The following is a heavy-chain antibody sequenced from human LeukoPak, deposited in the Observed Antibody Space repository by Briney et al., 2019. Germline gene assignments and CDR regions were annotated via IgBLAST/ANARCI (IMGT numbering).Heavy chain of an antibody. Sequence: ASVNVSCSASGYTFTGYYMHWVRQAPGQGLEWMGWINPNSGGTNYAQKFQGRVTMTRDTSISTAYMELSRLRSDDTAVYYCARDIPETGDKRGLANPWGQGTLLTPSA. CDR1: GYTFTGYY. CDR2: INPNSGGT. V-gene: IGHV1-2*02. D-gene: IGHD2-21*01. J-gene: IGHJ5*02. CDR3: ARDIPETGDKRGLANP.